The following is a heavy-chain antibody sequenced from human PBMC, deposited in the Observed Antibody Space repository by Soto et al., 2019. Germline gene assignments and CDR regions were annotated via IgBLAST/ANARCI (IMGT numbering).Heavy chain of an antibody. V-gene: IGHV3-23*01. Sequence: GSLRLSCAASGFTFSSYAMSWVRQAPGKGLEWVSAISGSGGSTYYADSVKGRFTISRNNSKNTLYLQKNSLRAEDTAVYYCSKESAPETNYYYYGMDVWGQGTTVTVSS. J-gene: IGHJ6*02. CDR3: SKESAPETNYYYYGMDV. CDR1: GFTFSSYA. CDR2: ISGSGGST.